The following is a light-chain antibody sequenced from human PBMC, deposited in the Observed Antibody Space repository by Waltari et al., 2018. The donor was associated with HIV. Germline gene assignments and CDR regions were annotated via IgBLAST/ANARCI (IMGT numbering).Light chain of an antibody. J-gene: IGKJ1*01. Sequence: EIVLTQSPGTLSLSPGERATLSCRASQSVSSSSLAWYQQKPGQAPRLLIYAACSRATGIPDRFSGSGSGTDFTLTISRLEPEDFAVYYCQQYGSSPPGTFGQGTKVEIK. CDR3: QQYGSSPPGT. CDR2: AAC. CDR1: QSVSSSS. V-gene: IGKV3-20*01.